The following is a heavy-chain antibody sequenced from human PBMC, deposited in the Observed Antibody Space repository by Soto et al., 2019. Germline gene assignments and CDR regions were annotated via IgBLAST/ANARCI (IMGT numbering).Heavy chain of an antibody. CDR1: GGTFSIYA. CDR2: IIPIFCTA. V-gene: IGHV1-69*06. CDR3: ARDPYDFWSGYQIGGMDV. D-gene: IGHD3-3*01. J-gene: IGHJ6*02. Sequence: QVQLVQSGAEVKKPGSSVKVSCKASGGTFSIYAISWVRQAPGQGLEWMGGIIPIFCTANYAQKFQGRVTITADKSTSTAYMELSSLRSEDTAVYYCARDPYDFWSGYQIGGMDVWGQGTTVTVSS.